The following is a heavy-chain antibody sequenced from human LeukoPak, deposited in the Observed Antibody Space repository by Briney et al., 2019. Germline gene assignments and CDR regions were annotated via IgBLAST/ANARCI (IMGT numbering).Heavy chain of an antibody. D-gene: IGHD5-12*01. CDR3: ASSTNSGYDYMDFDY. J-gene: IGHJ4*02. Sequence: ASVKVSCKASGYTFTSYAMNWVRQAPGQGLEWMGWISAYNGNTNYAQKLQGRVTMTTDTSTSTAYMELRSLRSDDTAVYYCASSTNSGYDYMDFDYWGQGTLVTVSS. CDR1: GYTFTSYA. V-gene: IGHV1-18*01. CDR2: ISAYNGNT.